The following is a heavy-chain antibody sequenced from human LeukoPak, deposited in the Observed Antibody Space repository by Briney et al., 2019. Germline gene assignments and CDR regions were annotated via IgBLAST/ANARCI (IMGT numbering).Heavy chain of an antibody. Sequence: GGSVILSCAASGFTYSVYAMHWVRQAPGKGLEYVSAISTDGGGTYYTNSVKGRFTITRDNSKNALYLQMGSLRAEDMAVYYCARYRSNTYDYWGQGTPVTVSS. CDR3: ARYRSNTYDY. V-gene: IGHV3-64*01. CDR2: ISTDGGGT. J-gene: IGHJ4*01. CDR1: GFTYSVYA.